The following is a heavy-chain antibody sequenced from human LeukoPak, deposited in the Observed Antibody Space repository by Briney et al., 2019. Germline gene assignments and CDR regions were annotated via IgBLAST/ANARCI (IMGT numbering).Heavy chain of an antibody. V-gene: IGHV4-39*02. J-gene: IGHJ4*02. CDR2: IYYSGST. CDR3: VREATEWQQLLPEDY. CDR1: GGSISSSSYY. D-gene: IGHD6-13*01. Sequence: SSETLSLTCTVSGGSISSSSYYWGWIRQPPGKGLEWIGSIYYSGSTYYNPSLKSRVTISVDTSKNQFSLKVTSVTAADTAVYYCVREATEWQQLLPEDYWGQGTLVTVSS.